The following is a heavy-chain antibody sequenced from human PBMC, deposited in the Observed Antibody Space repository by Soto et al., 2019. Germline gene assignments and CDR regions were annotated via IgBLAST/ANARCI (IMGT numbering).Heavy chain of an antibody. Sequence: PSETLSLTCTVSGGSIRSYYWSWIRQPPGKGLEWIGYVYDSGSTNYNPSLKSRVTISVDTSKRQFSLRLTSVTAADTAVYYCARDGYNGSGSPYPAYWGPGTQVTVSS. D-gene: IGHD3-10*01. CDR2: VYDSGST. CDR3: ARDGYNGSGSPYPAY. V-gene: IGHV4-59*01. CDR1: GGSIRSYY. J-gene: IGHJ4*02.